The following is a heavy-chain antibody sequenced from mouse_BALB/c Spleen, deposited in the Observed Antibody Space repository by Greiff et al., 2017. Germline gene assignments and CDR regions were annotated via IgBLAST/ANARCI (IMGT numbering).Heavy chain of an antibody. J-gene: IGHJ2*01. V-gene: IGHV5-9-4*01. D-gene: IGHD1-1*01. CDR1: GFTFSSYA. Sequence: EVKVVESGGGLVKPGGSLKLSCAASGFTFSSYAMSWVRQSPEKRLEWVAEISSGGSYTYYPDTVTGRFTISRDNAKNTLYLEMSSLRSEDTAMYYCARVYYYGSSYGDYFDYWGQGTTLTVSS. CDR3: ARVYYYGSSYGDYFDY. CDR2: ISSGGSYT.